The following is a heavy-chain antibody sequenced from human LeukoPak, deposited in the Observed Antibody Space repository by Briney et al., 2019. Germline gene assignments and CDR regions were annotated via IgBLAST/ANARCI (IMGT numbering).Heavy chain of an antibody. Sequence: GGSLRLSCAASGFTVSSNYMSWVRQAPGKGLEWVSVIYSGGSTYHADSVKGRFTISRDNSKNTLYLQMNSLRAEDTAVYYCASRKAPGIAAAGTLLDYWGQGTLVTVSS. CDR2: IYSGGST. V-gene: IGHV3-66*01. CDR3: ASRKAPGIAAAGTLLDY. D-gene: IGHD6-13*01. J-gene: IGHJ4*02. CDR1: GFTVSSNY.